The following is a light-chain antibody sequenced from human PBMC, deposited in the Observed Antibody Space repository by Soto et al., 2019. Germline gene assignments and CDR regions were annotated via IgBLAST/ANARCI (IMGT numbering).Light chain of an antibody. Sequence: EIVMTQSPATLSVPPGERATLSCRASQSVSTNLGWYQQRPGQAPRLLIYGASTRATGIPARFSGSGSGTEFTLTISSLQSEDFALYYCQQYDYWYTFGQGTKLEIK. V-gene: IGKV3-15*01. CDR2: GAS. CDR1: QSVSTN. J-gene: IGKJ2*01. CDR3: QQYDYWYT.